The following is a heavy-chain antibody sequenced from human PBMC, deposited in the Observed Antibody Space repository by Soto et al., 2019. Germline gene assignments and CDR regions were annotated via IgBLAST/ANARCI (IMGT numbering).Heavy chain of an antibody. Sequence: PGESLKISCQGSGYSRSAYWITWVRHMPGRGLEWMGMIDTRDSYTNYSPYFEGHVTISADKTNTTTYLQWSSLKASDTATYYCATHRLAQATWDXWGQGTHVTVSX. D-gene: IGHD6-25*01. CDR1: GYSRSAYW. CDR3: ATHRLAQATWDX. V-gene: IGHV5-10-1*01. CDR2: IDTRDSYT. J-gene: IGHJ4*02.